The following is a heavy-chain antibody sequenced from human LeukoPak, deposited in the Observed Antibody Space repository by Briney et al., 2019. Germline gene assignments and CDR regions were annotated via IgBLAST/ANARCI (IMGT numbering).Heavy chain of an antibody. CDR1: GGSISSYY. J-gene: IGHJ4*02. CDR2: IYHSGST. Sequence: PSETLSLTCTVSGGSISSYYWGWIRQPPGKGLEWIGSIYHSGSTYYNPSLKSRVTISVDTSKNQFSLKLSSVTAADTAVYYCARGSGERGYSYGPYYFDYWGQGTLVTVSS. D-gene: IGHD5-18*01. V-gene: IGHV4-38-2*02. CDR3: ARGSGERGYSYGPYYFDY.